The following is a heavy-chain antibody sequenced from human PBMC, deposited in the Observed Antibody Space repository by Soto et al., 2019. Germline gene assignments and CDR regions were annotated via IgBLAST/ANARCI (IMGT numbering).Heavy chain of an antibody. CDR1: GFSLSTTGVG. CDR3: AHRGGATVGLYYFDY. V-gene: IGHV2-5*01. J-gene: IGHJ4*02. CDR2: IYCHDDE. Sequence: GPTLVNPTQTLTLTCTFSGFSLSTTGVGVSWIRQPPGKALEWLALIYCHDDERYSPSLKSRLTITKDTSKNQVVLTMTNMDPVDTATYYCAHRGGATVGLYYFDYWGQGALVTVSS. D-gene: IGHD3-16*01.